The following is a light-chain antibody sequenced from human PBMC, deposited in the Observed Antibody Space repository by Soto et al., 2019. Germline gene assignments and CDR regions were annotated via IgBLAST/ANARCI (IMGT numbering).Light chain of an antibody. Sequence: EIVLTQSPATLSLSPGERATLSCRASQSVSSYLAWYQQKPGQAPRLLIYDASNRATGIPARFSGSGSGTDFTLTISSLEPEDFAVSYCQQRSNWPRELTFGGGTKVEIK. J-gene: IGKJ4*01. CDR3: QQRSNWPRELT. V-gene: IGKV3-11*01. CDR2: DAS. CDR1: QSVSSY.